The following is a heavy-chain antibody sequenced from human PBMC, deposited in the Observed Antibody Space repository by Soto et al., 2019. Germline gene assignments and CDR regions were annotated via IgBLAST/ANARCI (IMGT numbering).Heavy chain of an antibody. CDR3: ARDGNARPYCFDF. J-gene: IGHJ4*02. CDR1: GDSVSSNTAA. CDR2: TYYRSKWYN. V-gene: IGHV6-1*01. Sequence: QVHLQQSGPGLVKPSQTLSLTCAISGDSVSSNTAAWNWIRQSPSSGLEWLGRTYYRSKWYNEYDVSVKSRITLNPDTSKNQCSLQLNSVTPEATAVYYCARDGNARPYCFDFWGQGTLVTVSS.